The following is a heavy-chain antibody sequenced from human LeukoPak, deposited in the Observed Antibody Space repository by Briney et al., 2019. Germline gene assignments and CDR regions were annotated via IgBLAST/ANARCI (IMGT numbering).Heavy chain of an antibody. CDR3: AASRVAQPDY. Sequence: ASVKVSCKASGGTFSSYAISWVRQAPGQGLEWMGGIIPIFGTANYAQKFQGRVTMTRDTSTSTVYMELSSLRSEDTAVYYCAASRVAQPDYWGQGTLVTVSS. V-gene: IGHV1-69*05. J-gene: IGHJ4*02. CDR2: IIPIFGTA. D-gene: IGHD3-3*01. CDR1: GGTFSSYA.